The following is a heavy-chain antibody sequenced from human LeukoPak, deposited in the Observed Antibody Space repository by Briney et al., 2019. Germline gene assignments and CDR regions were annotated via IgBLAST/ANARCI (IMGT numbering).Heavy chain of an antibody. D-gene: IGHD2-21*02. Sequence: GGSLRLSCAASEFTFSNYAMHWVRQAPGKGLEWVAVISYDGSNKYYADSVKGRFTISRDNSKNTLYLQVNSLRPEDTALYYCARVSERLLPSFKWFDPWGQGTLVTVSS. CDR2: ISYDGSNK. J-gene: IGHJ5*02. V-gene: IGHV3-30-3*01. CDR1: EFTFSNYA. CDR3: ARVSERLLPSFKWFDP.